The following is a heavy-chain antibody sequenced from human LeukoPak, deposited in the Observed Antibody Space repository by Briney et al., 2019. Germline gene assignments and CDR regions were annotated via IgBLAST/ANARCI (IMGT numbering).Heavy chain of an antibody. Sequence: GGSLRLSCAASGFTFSSYWMSWVRQAPGKGLEWVANIKQDGSEKYYVDSVKGRFTISRDNAKNSLYLQMNSLRAEDTAVYYCARGELDVDTAMVTGNWFDPWGQGTLVTVSS. CDR1: GFTFSSYW. CDR2: IKQDGSEK. V-gene: IGHV3-7*01. J-gene: IGHJ5*02. CDR3: ARGELDVDTAMVTGNWFDP. D-gene: IGHD5-18*01.